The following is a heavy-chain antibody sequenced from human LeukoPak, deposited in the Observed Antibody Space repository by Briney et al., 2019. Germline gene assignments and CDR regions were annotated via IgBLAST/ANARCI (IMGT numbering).Heavy chain of an antibody. CDR2: TNPNSGGT. CDR1: GYTFTGYY. Sequence: GASVKVSCKASGYTFTGYYMHWVRQAPGQGLEWMGWTNPNSGGTNYAQKFQGRVTMTRDTSISTAYMELSRLRSDDTAVYYCARDPFRAVYCSSTSCSFFDPWGQGTLVTVSS. CDR3: ARDPFRAVYCSSTSCSFFDP. D-gene: IGHD2-2*01. J-gene: IGHJ5*02. V-gene: IGHV1-2*02.